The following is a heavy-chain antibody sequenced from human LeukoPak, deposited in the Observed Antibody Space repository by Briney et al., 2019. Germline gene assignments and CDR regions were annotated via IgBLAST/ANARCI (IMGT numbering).Heavy chain of an antibody. D-gene: IGHD3-22*01. CDR1: GGSISSGNY. Sequence: SETLSLTCTVSGGSISSGNYWSWIRKPAGQGLEWIGRIYTSGSTNYNPSLKSRVTISVDTSKNQFSLKLSSVTAADTAVYYCAREGDYYDTSGTLDYWGQGTLVTVSS. V-gene: IGHV4-61*02. J-gene: IGHJ4*02. CDR2: IYTSGST. CDR3: AREGDYYDTSGTLDY.